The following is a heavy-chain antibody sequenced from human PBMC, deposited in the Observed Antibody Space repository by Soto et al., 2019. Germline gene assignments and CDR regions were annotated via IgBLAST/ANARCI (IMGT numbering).Heavy chain of an antibody. Sequence: SETLSLTCTVSGCSISSYYWSWIRQPPGKGLEWIGYTYYSGSTNYNPSLKSRVTISVDTSKNQFSLKLSSVTAADTAVYYCARLFSGRFGELYFDYWGQGTLVTVSS. D-gene: IGHD3-10*01. V-gene: IGHV4-59*08. CDR1: GCSISSYY. CDR2: TYYSGST. J-gene: IGHJ4*02. CDR3: ARLFSGRFGELYFDY.